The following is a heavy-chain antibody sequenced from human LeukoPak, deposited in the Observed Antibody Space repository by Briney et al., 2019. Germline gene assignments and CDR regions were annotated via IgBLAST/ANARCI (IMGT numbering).Heavy chain of an antibody. J-gene: IGHJ6*03. CDR3: ARTITMVRGGLYMDV. Sequence: PSETLSLTCTVSGGSISSYYWSWIRQPPGTGLEWIGYIYYSGSTNYNPSLTSRVTISVDTSKNQFSLKLSSVTAADTAVYYCARTITMVRGGLYMDVWGKGTTVTVSS. D-gene: IGHD3-10*01. V-gene: IGHV4-59*01. CDR2: IYYSGST. CDR1: GGSISSYY.